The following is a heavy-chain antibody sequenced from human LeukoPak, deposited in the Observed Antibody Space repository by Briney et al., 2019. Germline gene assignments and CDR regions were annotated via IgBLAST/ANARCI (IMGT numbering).Heavy chain of an antibody. CDR1: GYSFTSYW. J-gene: IGHJ3*02. CDR2: IYPGDSNT. Sequence: GESLKISCKGSGYSFTSYWIGWVRQMPGKGLEWMGIIYPGDSNTRYSPSFQGQVTISADKSISTAYLQWSSLEASDTAMYYCARGQYSSSWDDAFDIWGQGTMVTVSS. V-gene: IGHV5-51*01. CDR3: ARGQYSSSWDDAFDI. D-gene: IGHD6-13*01.